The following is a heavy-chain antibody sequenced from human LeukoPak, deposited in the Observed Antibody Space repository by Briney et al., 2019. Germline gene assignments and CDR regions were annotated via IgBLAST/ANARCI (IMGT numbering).Heavy chain of an antibody. Sequence: ASVKVSCKASGYTFTGYYMHWVRQAPGQGLEWMGWINPNSGGTNYAQKFQGRATMTRDTSISTAYMELSRLRSDDTAVYYCAPSIAAAVPVLVWGQGTLVTVSS. CDR3: APSIAAAVPVLV. CDR1: GYTFTGYY. CDR2: INPNSGGT. D-gene: IGHD6-13*01. J-gene: IGHJ4*02. V-gene: IGHV1-2*02.